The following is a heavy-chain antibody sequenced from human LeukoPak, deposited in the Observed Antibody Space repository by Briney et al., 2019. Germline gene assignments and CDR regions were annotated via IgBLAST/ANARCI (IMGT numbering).Heavy chain of an antibody. V-gene: IGHV1-18*01. CDR1: GYTFTSYD. CDR3: ARETLSGSYYYFDY. J-gene: IGHJ4*02. D-gene: IGHD1-26*01. Sequence: ASVKVSCKASGYTFTSYDINWVRQATGQGLEWMGWISAYNGNTNYAQKLQGRVTMTTDTSTSTAYMELRSLRSDDTAVYYCARETLSGSYYYFDYWGQGTLVTVSS. CDR2: ISAYNGNT.